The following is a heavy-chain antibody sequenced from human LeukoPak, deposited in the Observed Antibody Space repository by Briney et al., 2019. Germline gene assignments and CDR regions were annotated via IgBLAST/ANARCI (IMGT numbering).Heavy chain of an antibody. V-gene: IGHV3-53*01. Sequence: GGSLRLSCAASGFTVSSNYMSWVRQAPGKGLEWVSVIYAGGSTYYADSVKGRFTIPRDNSKNMLFLQMNSLRAEDTAVYYCARTLVGAVALDTFDIWGQGTMVTVSS. CDR2: IYAGGST. D-gene: IGHD6-19*01. CDR3: ARTLVGAVALDTFDI. CDR1: GFTVSSNY. J-gene: IGHJ3*02.